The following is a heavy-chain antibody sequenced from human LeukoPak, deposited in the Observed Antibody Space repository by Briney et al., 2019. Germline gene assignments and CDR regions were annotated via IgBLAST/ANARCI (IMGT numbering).Heavy chain of an antibody. V-gene: IGHV1-8*02. CDR1: GYTFTSYD. CDR3: ARGHYGSGSYYTFDY. J-gene: IGHJ4*02. CDR2: MNPNSGNT. D-gene: IGHD3-10*01. Sequence: ASVKVSCKASGYTFTSYDINWVRQATGQGLEWMGWMNPNSGNTGYAQKFQGRVTMTKNTSISTAYMELSSLISEDTALYYCARGHYGSGSYYTFDYWGQGTLVTVSS.